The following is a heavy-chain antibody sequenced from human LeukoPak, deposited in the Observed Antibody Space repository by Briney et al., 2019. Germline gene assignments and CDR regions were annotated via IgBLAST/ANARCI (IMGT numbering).Heavy chain of an antibody. D-gene: IGHD4-17*01. J-gene: IGHJ4*02. CDR1: GFTFSSYA. CDR3: AKPTPPHDYGDYDPINY. CDR2: ISGSGGST. Sequence: GGSLRLSCAASGFTFSSYAMSWVRQAPGKGLEWVSAISGSGGSTYYADSVKGRFTISRDNSKNTLYLQMNSLRAEDTAVYYCAKPTPPHDYGDYDPINYWGLGTLVTVSS. V-gene: IGHV3-23*01.